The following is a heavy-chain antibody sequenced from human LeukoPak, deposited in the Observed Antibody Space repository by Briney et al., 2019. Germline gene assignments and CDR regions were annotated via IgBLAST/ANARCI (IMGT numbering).Heavy chain of an antibody. CDR3: ARPRRYSSGWSSLQH. J-gene: IGHJ1*01. Sequence: PGGSLRLSCAASGFTFSDYYMTWIRQAPGKGLEWLSYISSTASTIYYADSVKGRFTISRDNAKNSLYLQMNSLRAEDTAVYYCARPRRYSSGWSSLQHWGQGTLVTVSS. CDR1: GFTFSDYY. D-gene: IGHD6-19*01. CDR2: ISSTASTI. V-gene: IGHV3-11*01.